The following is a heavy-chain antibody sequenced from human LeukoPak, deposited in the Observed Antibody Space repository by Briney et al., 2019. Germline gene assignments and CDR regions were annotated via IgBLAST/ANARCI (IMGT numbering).Heavy chain of an antibody. J-gene: IGHJ4*02. CDR1: GYTFTSYY. CDR2: INPSGGST. Sequence: ASVKVSCKASGYTFTSYYMHWVRQAPGQGLEWMGIINPSGGSTSYAQKFQGRVTMTRDMSTSTVYMELSSLRSEDTAVYYCARRPFYYYDYVWGSYRYEYYFDYWGQGTLVTVSS. D-gene: IGHD3-16*02. V-gene: IGHV1-46*01. CDR3: ARRPFYYYDYVWGSYRYEYYFDY.